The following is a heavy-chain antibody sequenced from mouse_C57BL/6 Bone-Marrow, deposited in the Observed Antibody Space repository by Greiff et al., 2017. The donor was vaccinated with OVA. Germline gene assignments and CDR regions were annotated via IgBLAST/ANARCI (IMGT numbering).Heavy chain of an antibody. Sequence: EVMLVESGEGLVKPGGSLKLSCAASGFTFSSYAMSRVRQTPEKRLEWVAYISSGGDYIYYADTVKGRFTISRDNARNTLYLQMSSLKSEDTAMYYCTRVSPLYYGNFYYAMDYWGQGTSVTVSS. CDR1: GFTFSSYA. V-gene: IGHV5-9-1*02. J-gene: IGHJ4*01. CDR2: ISSGGDYI. D-gene: IGHD2-1*01. CDR3: TRVSPLYYGNFYYAMDY.